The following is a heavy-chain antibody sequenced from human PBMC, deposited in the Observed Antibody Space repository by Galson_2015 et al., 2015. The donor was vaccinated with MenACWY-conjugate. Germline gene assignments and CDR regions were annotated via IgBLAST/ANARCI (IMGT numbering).Heavy chain of an antibody. Sequence: QSGAEVKKPGESLKISCKGSGYTFTSNWIGWVRQMPGKGLEWMGIIYPGDSDTRYSPSFHGQVTISADKSISTAYLQWSNLKASDTAMYYCARMMANYWYFDFWGRGTLVTVSA. D-gene: IGHD5-24*01. J-gene: IGHJ2*01. CDR2: IYPGDSDT. CDR1: GYTFTSNW. CDR3: ARMMANYWYFDF. V-gene: IGHV5-51*01.